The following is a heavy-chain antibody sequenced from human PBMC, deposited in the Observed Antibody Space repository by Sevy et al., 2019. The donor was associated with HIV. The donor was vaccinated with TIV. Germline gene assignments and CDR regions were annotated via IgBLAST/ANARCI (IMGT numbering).Heavy chain of an antibody. D-gene: IGHD2-2*01. CDR2: INLNSGGT. Sequence: ASVKVSCKASGYTFTDYFMHWVRQAPGQGLEWMGWINLNSGGTNYAQKFQGRVTMTRDTPISTAYMEVTRLTSDDTAIYYCAGDGRYCGNTRCYLGYYGMDVWGQGTTVTVSS. CDR1: GYTFTDYF. V-gene: IGHV1-2*02. J-gene: IGHJ6*02. CDR3: AGDGRYCGNTRCYLGYYGMDV.